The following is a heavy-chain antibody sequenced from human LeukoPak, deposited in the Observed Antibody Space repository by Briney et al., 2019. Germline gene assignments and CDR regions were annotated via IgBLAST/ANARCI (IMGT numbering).Heavy chain of an antibody. D-gene: IGHD5-24*01. V-gene: IGHV4-59*11. CDR3: ARDVRASDGYNYDY. J-gene: IGHJ4*02. CDR2: IIHNGNT. Sequence: SETLSLTCTVSGDSTSDHYWTWIRQPPGKGLEWIGYIIHNGNTDYNPSLKSRVTISLATSKNQFFLKLSSVTAADTAVYYCARDVRASDGYNYDYWGQGTLVTVSS. CDR1: GDSTSDHY.